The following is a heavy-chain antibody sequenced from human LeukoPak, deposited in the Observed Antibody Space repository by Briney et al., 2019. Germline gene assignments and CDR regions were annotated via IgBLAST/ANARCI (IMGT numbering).Heavy chain of an antibody. CDR1: GFTFSTYA. Sequence: GGSLRLSCAASGFTFSTYAMSWVRQAPGKGLEWVSAISGSGGSTYYADSVKGRFTISRDNSKNTLYLQMNSLRAEDTAVYYCASRSGWRYFDYWGQGTLVTVSS. J-gene: IGHJ4*02. CDR3: ASRSGWRYFDY. CDR2: ISGSGGST. D-gene: IGHD6-19*01. V-gene: IGHV3-23*01.